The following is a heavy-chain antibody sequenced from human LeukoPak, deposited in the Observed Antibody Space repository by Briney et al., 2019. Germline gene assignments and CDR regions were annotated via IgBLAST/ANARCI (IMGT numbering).Heavy chain of an antibody. Sequence: GGSLRLSCAASGFTFSSYAMSWVRQAPGKGLEWVSAISGSGGSTYHADSVKGRFTISRDNSKNTLYLQMNSLRAEDTAVYYCAKRSPRDIVVVPAALGYGMDVWGQGTTVTVSS. D-gene: IGHD2-2*01. CDR2: ISGSGGST. V-gene: IGHV3-23*01. CDR1: GFTFSSYA. CDR3: AKRSPRDIVVVPAALGYGMDV. J-gene: IGHJ6*02.